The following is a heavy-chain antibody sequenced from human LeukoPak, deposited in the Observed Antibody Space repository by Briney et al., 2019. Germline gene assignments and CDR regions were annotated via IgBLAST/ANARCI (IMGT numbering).Heavy chain of an antibody. CDR3: AREPGIAAAGTIDY. Sequence: GSLRLSCAASGFTFSSYSMNWVRQAPGKGLEWVSSISSSSSYIYYADSVKGRFTISRDNAKNSLYLQMNSLRAEDTAVYYCAREPGIAAAGTIDYWGQGTLVTVSS. D-gene: IGHD6-13*01. V-gene: IGHV3-21*01. CDR1: GFTFSSYS. J-gene: IGHJ4*02. CDR2: ISSSSSYI.